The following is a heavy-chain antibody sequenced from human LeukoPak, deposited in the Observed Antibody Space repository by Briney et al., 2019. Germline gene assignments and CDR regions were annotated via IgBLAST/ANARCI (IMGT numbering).Heavy chain of an antibody. CDR3: ARDPEFWSG. V-gene: IGHV1-2*02. CDR2: INPNSGGT. Sequence: ASVKVSCKASGYTFTGYYMHWVLLGPGQRPEWMGWINPNSGGTNYAQKFQGRVTMTRDTSISTAYMELSRLRSDDTAVYYCARDPEFWSGWGQGTLDTVSS. J-gene: IGHJ4*02. CDR1: GYTFTGYY. D-gene: IGHD3-3*01.